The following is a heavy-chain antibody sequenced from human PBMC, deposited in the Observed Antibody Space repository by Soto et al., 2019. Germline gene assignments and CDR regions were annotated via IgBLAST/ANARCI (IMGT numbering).Heavy chain of an antibody. Sequence: GGSLRLSCAASGFTFSSYWMSWVRQAPGKGLEWVANIKQDGSEKYYVDSVKGRFTISRDNAKNSLYLQMNSLRAEDTAVYYCASHLRFPDYYYYYMDVWGKGTTVTVSS. V-gene: IGHV3-7*01. D-gene: IGHD3-16*01. CDR3: ASHLRFPDYYYYYMDV. CDR1: GFTFSSYW. J-gene: IGHJ6*03. CDR2: IKQDGSEK.